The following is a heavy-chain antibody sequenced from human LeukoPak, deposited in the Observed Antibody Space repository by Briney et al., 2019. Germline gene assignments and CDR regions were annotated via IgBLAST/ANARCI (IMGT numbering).Heavy chain of an antibody. CDR1: GYTFTSYA. Sequence: VASVKVSCKASGYTFTSYAMHWVRQAPGQRLEWMGWINAGNGNTKYSQKFQGRVTITRDTSASTAYMELSSLRSEDTAVYYCARGSDWLRLGWFDPWGQGTLVTVSS. CDR2: INAGNGNT. CDR3: ARGSDWLRLGWFDP. V-gene: IGHV1-3*01. J-gene: IGHJ5*02. D-gene: IGHD5-12*01.